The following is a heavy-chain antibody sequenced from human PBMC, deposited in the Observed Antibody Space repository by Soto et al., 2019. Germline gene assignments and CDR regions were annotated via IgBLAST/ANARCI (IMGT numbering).Heavy chain of an antibody. CDR2: IYWDDDK. CDR1: GFSLSTSGVG. Sequence: SGPTLVNPTQTLTLTCTFSGFSLSTSGVGVGWIRQPPGKALEWLALIYWDDDKRYSPSLKSRLTITKDTSKNQVVLTMTNMDPVDTATYYCAHRRGYTYYDSSGYYPLNWFDPWGQGTLVTSPQ. D-gene: IGHD3-22*01. CDR3: AHRRGYTYYDSSGYYPLNWFDP. V-gene: IGHV2-5*02. J-gene: IGHJ5*02.